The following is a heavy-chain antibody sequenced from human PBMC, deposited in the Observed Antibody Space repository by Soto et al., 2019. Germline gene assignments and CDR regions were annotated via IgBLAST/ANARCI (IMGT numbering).Heavy chain of an antibody. J-gene: IGHJ3*02. CDR1: GYTFTSYA. Sequence: QVQLVQSGAEVKKPGASVKVSCKASGYTFTSYAMHWVRQAPGQRLEWMGWINAGNGNTKYSQKFQGRVTITRDTSASTAYMELSSLRSEDTAVYYCAGEIVVVPAAISDAFDIWGQGTMVTVSS. D-gene: IGHD2-2*01. CDR2: INAGNGNT. V-gene: IGHV1-3*01. CDR3: AGEIVVVPAAISDAFDI.